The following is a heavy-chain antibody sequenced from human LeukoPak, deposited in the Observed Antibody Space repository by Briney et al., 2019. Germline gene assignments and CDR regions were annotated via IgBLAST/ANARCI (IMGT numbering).Heavy chain of an antibody. D-gene: IGHD3-10*01. CDR2: FDPEDGET. J-gene: IGHJ4*02. V-gene: IGHV1-24*01. CDR1: LTXXS. Sequence: LTXXSMHWVRQAPGKGLEWMGGFDPEDGETIYAQKFQGRVTMTEDTSTDTAYMELSSLRSEDTAVYYCAKXSSGSGRRAGEIXDYWGQGTXVTVSS. CDR3: AKXSSGSGRRAGEIXDY.